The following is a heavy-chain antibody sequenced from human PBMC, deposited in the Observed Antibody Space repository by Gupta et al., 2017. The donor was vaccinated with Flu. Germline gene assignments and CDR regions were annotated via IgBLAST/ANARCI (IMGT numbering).Heavy chain of an antibody. CDR2: TRDTGGTT. CDR3: AKAGSAIGQLVASKYFDS. CDR1: GFSFSSFV. Sequence: DVQLLESGGGLVQPGGSLRLSCAAPGFSFSSFVMSWVRQAPGQGLEWLAATRDTGGTTYYADSVKGRFTLSRDNSMDTLYLQMNSLSAEDTAVYYCAKAGSAIGQLVASKYFDSWGPGTLVTVSS. V-gene: IGHV3-23*01. J-gene: IGHJ4*02. D-gene: IGHD6-6*01.